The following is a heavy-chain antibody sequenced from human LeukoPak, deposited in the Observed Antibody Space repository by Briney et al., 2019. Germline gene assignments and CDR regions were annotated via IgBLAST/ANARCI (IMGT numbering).Heavy chain of an antibody. CDR2: INSDGSRT. CDR1: GFTFSDYW. J-gene: IGHJ4*02. V-gene: IGHV3-74*01. Sequence: GGSLRLSCTASGFTFSDYWMHWVRQAPGKGLVWVSRINSDGSRTNYADCVKGRFTISRDNAKNTVFLQMHTLRAEDAAVYYCARVITGSTYGQFDYWAREPWPPSPQ. CDR3: ARVITGSTYGQFDY. D-gene: IGHD5-18*01.